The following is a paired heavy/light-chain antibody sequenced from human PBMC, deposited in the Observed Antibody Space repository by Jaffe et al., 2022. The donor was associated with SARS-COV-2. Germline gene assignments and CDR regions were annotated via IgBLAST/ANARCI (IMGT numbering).Heavy chain of an antibody. J-gene: IGHJ4*02. CDR1: GFTFSSYG. D-gene: IGHD6-19*01. CDR2: ISYDGRRE. Sequence: QGQLVESGGGAVQPGRSLRLSCAASGFTFSSYGIHWVRQAPGKGLEWVTVISYDGRREYYADSVKGRFTISRDNSKNTVYLQMNSLRPEDTAVYYCAKDYKEEQWLIGRAPLDSWGQGTLVTVSS. CDR3: AKDYKEEQWLIGRAPLDS. V-gene: IGHV3-30*18.
Light chain of an antibody. CDR3: SSYTSNNAPVV. J-gene: IGLJ2*01. CDR2: EVN. V-gene: IGLV2-14*01. CDR1: HSDVGGYDL. Sequence: QSALTQPASVSGSPGQSITISCTGTHSDVGGYDLVSWYQHHPGKAPKLIIYEVNIRPSGVPDHFSGSKSGDTASLTISGLQTEDEADYYCSSYTSNNAPVVFGGGTKVTVL.